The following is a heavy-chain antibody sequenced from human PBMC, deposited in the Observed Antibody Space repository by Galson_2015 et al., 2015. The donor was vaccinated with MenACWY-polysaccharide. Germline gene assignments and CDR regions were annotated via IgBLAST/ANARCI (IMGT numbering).Heavy chain of an antibody. D-gene: IGHD2-21*02. CDR2: INPSAGTI. V-gene: IGHV1-46*01. CDR1: GYTFSSYN. J-gene: IGHJ5*01. CDR3: ARSYCAGDRPKRDFYS. Sequence: SVKVSCKASGYTFSSYNMNWVRQAPGQGLEWMGIINPSAGTITYAQNFQGRVTMTRDTSTSTVYMELSSLRSDDTAVYYCARSYCAGDRPKRDFYSWGQGTLVTVSS.